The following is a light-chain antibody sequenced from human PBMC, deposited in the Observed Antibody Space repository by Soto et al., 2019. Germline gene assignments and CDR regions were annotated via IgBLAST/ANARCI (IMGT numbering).Light chain of an antibody. V-gene: IGKV1-8*01. CDR2: AAS. CDR3: QQYYSYTPYT. Sequence: AIRMTQSPSSLSASTGDRVTITCRASQGISSYLAWYQQKPGKAPKLLIYAASTLQSGVPSRFSGSGSGTDFTLTLSCLQSEDFATSYCQQYYSYTPYTFGQGTKLEIK. J-gene: IGKJ2*01. CDR1: QGISSY.